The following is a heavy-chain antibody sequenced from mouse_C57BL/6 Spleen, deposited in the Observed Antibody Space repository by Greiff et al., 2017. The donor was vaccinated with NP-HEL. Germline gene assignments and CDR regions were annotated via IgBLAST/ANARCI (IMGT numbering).Heavy chain of an antibody. J-gene: IGHJ3*01. CDR3: AREIYDGSLRAFAY. CDR1: GYSFTSYY. D-gene: IGHD2-3*01. CDR2: IYPGSGNT. Sequence: VKLMESGPELVKPGASVKISCKASGYSFTSYYIHWVKQRPGQGLEWIGWIYPGSGNTKYNEKFKGKATLTADTSSSTAYMQLSSLTSEDSAVYYCAREIYDGSLRAFAYWGQGTLVTVSA. V-gene: IGHV1-66*01.